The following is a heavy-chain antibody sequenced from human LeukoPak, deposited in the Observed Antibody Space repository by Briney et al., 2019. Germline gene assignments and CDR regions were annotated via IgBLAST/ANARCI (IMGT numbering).Heavy chain of an antibody. V-gene: IGHV4-39*01. D-gene: IGHD3/OR15-3a*01. CDR3: ARGTVRSVAFDI. CDR1: GGSISSGSHH. J-gene: IGHJ3*02. Sequence: PSETLSLTCTVSGGSISSGSHHWGWFRQSPGKGLEWIGSLYYSRTTYYNPSLNSRVTISVVTSKNQFSLQLNSVTAADTAVYYCARGTVRSVAFDIWGQGTMVTVSS. CDR2: LYYSRTT.